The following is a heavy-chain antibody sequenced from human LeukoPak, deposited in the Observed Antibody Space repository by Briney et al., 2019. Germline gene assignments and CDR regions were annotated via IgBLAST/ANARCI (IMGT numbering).Heavy chain of an antibody. CDR1: GCTSTSYY. CDR2: INPSGGST. J-gene: IGHJ5*02. CDR3: AREGGGSYPPFDP. Sequence: ASVKVSCKASGCTSTSYYMHWVRQAPGQGLEWMGIINPSGGSTSYAQKFQGRVTMTRDTSTSTVYMELSSLRSEDTAVYYCAREGGGSYPPFDPWGQGTLVTVSS. V-gene: IGHV1-46*01. D-gene: IGHD1-26*01.